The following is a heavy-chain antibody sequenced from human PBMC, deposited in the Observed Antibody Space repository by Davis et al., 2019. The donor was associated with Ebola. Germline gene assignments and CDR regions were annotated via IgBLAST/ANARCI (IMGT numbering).Heavy chain of an antibody. J-gene: IGHJ4*02. D-gene: IGHD5-24*01. V-gene: IGHV3-11*05. CDR1: GFTFSDYY. Sequence: GESLKISCAASGFTFSDYYMSWIRQAPGKGLEWVSYISSSSSYTNYADSVKGRFTISRDNSKNTLYLQMNSLRAEDTAVYYCAKDKRKRWLQSSFDYWGQGTLVTVSS. CDR3: AKDKRKRWLQSSFDY. CDR2: ISSSSSYT.